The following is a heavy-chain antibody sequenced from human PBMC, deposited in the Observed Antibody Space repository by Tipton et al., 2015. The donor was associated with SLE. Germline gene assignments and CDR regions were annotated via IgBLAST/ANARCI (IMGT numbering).Heavy chain of an antibody. J-gene: IGHJ3*02. CDR1: GGSISSSSYY. D-gene: IGHD3-9*01. CDR3: ARESRYFDWPNRGAFDI. V-gene: IGHV4-39*07. CDR2: IYYSGST. Sequence: TLSLTCTVSGGSISSSSYYWGWIRQPPGKGLEWIGSIYYSGSTYYNPSLKSRVTISVDTSKNQFSLKLSSVTAADTAVYYCARESRYFDWPNRGAFDIWGQGTMVTVSS.